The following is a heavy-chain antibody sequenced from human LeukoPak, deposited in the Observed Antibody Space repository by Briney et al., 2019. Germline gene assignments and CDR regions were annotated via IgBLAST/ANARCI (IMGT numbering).Heavy chain of an antibody. CDR3: AKYAVTTDDY. J-gene: IGHJ4*02. Sequence: PGGSLRLSCAASGLTFSSYAMSWVRQAPGKGLEWVSAISGSGGSTYYAESVKGRFTISRDNTKNTLYLQMNSLRDEDTAVYYCAKYAVTTDDYWGQGTLVTVSS. D-gene: IGHD4-17*01. CDR2: ISGSGGST. CDR1: GLTFSSYA. V-gene: IGHV3-23*01.